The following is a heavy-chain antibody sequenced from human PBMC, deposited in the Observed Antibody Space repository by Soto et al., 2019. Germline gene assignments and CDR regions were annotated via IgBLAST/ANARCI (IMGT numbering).Heavy chain of an antibody. V-gene: IGHV1-46*01. J-gene: IGHJ1*01. CDR3: AREENCSGGTCYSEYFHR. CDR1: GYLFTAYS. D-gene: IGHD2-15*01. Sequence: ASVKVSCKASGYLFTAYSMHWVRLAPGQGLEWMGVVNPSGGSTKYAQNFQGRVTMTRDTSTTTIYMELSSLRSDDTAIYYCAREENCSGGTCYSEYFHRWGQGALVTVSS. CDR2: VNPSGGST.